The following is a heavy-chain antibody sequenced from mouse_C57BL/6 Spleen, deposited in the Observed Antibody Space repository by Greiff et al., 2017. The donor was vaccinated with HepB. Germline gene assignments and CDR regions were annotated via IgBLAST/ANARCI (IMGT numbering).Heavy chain of an antibody. V-gene: IGHV1-82*01. Sequence: VQLQQSGPELVKPGASVKISCKASGYAFSSSWMNWVKQRPGKGLEWIGRIYPGDGDTNYNGKFKGKATLTADKSSSTAYMQLSSLTSEDSAVYFCARWSRPSFDYWGQGTTLTVSS. J-gene: IGHJ2*01. CDR2: IYPGDGDT. CDR3: ARWSRPSFDY. D-gene: IGHD1-1*01. CDR1: GYAFSSSW.